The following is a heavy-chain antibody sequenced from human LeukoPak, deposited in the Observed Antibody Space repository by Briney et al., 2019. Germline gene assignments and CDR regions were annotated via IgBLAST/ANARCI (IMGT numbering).Heavy chain of an antibody. CDR3: ARGITMVRGVIITGDY. D-gene: IGHD3-10*01. Sequence: ASVKVSCKASGYTFTGYYMHWVRQAPGQGLEWMGWINPNSGGINYAQKFQGRVTMTRDTSISTAYMELSRLRSDDTAVYYCARGITMVRGVIITGDYWGQGTLVTVSS. CDR1: GYTFTGYY. J-gene: IGHJ4*02. CDR2: INPNSGGI. V-gene: IGHV1-2*02.